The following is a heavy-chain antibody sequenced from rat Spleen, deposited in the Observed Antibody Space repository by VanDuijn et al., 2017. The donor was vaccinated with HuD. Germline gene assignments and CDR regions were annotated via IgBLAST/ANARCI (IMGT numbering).Heavy chain of an antibody. D-gene: IGHD1-11*01. V-gene: IGHV2-27*01. CDR1: GFSLSNYH. J-gene: IGHJ4*01. CDR3: ARADGAFYVMDA. CDR2: IQNGGDT. Sequence: QVQLRESGPGLVQPSQTLSLTCTVSGFSLSNYHVHWVRRPPGKGLEWMGRIQNGGDTDYNSVLKARLSISRDTSKSQVFLKMNSLQIEDTAMYFCARADGAFYVMDAWGQGAAVTVSS.